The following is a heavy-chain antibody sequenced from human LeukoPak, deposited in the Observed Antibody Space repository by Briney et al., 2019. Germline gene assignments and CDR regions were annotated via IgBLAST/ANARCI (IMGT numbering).Heavy chain of an antibody. CDR1: GGSISSSSYY. D-gene: IGHD3-22*01. CDR2: IYYSGST. J-gene: IGHJ4*02. V-gene: IGHV4-39*07. Sequence: SETLSLTCTVSGGSISSSSYYWGWIRQPPGKGLEWIGSIYYSGSTYYNPSLKSRVTISVDTSKNQFSLKLSSVTAADTAVYYCASDSYYYDSSGYYYGFDYWGQGTLVTVSS. CDR3: ASDSYYYDSSGYYYGFDY.